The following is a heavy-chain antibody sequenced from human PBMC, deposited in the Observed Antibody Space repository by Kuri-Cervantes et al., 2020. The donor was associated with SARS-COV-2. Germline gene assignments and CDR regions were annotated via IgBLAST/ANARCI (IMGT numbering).Heavy chain of an antibody. CDR2: ISYDGSNK. V-gene: IGHV3-30-3*01. Sequence: GESLKISCAASGITFSSYAMHWVRQAPDRGLEWVAVISYDGSNKYYADSVKCRFTISRDNSKNTLYLQMNSLRAEDTAVYYCAREPLTGDGFDYWGQGTLVTVSS. J-gene: IGHJ4*02. D-gene: IGHD7-27*01. CDR3: AREPLTGDGFDY. CDR1: GITFSSYA.